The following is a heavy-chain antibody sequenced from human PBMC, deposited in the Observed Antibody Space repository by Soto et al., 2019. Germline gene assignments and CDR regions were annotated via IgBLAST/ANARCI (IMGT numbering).Heavy chain of an antibody. CDR3: AHSLSLSVARPLFFYYYMDV. V-gene: IGHV2-5*02. J-gene: IGHJ6*03. CDR1: GFSLFSSGVA. D-gene: IGHD6-19*01. Sequence: QITLKESGPTLVKPTETLTLTCSVSGFSLFSSGVAVGWVRQPPGKALEWLGIIYWDDDKRYSPALKTRLTITRDTSKNQVVLRMTNMDPVDTATYYCAHSLSLSVARPLFFYYYMDVWGDGTTVTVSS. CDR2: IYWDDDK.